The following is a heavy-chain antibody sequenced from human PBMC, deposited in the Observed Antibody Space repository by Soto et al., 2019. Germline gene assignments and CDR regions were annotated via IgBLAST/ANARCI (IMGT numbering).Heavy chain of an antibody. CDR2: IYSGGGT. V-gene: IGHV3-66*01. CDR1: GVTVSNNY. D-gene: IGHD4-17*01. Sequence: EVQLVESGGDLVQPGGSLRLSCAASGVTVSNNYMTWVRQAPGKGLELVSLIYSGGGTYYADSVKGRFTISRDNSKNTVYLPMNSLRAEDTAVYYCARNLPVTTLGYWGQGTLVTVSS. CDR3: ARNLPVTTLGY. J-gene: IGHJ4*02.